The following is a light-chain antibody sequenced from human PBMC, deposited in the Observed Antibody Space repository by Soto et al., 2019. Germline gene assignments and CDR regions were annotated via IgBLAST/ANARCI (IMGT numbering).Light chain of an antibody. J-gene: IGKJ1*01. Sequence: EIVLTQSPGTLSLSPGERATLSCRASQSVSSSYLAWYQQKPGQAPRLLIYGASSRAAGIPDRFSGSGSGTDFTLSISRLEPADFEAYSCHQYDTSPPWTFGQGTKVDIK. V-gene: IGKV3-20*01. CDR1: QSVSSSY. CDR3: HQYDTSPPWT. CDR2: GAS.